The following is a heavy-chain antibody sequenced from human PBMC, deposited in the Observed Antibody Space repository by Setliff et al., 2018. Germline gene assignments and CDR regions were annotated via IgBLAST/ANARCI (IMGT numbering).Heavy chain of an antibody. Sequence: SETLSLTCAVSGASISSSYWWSWIRQATGKGLEWIGEIYHNGITNYNPSLRGRVTFSVDKSKNQFSLNVTSVTAADTAVYYCARDQGGWYAYWGQGTLVTVSS. V-gene: IGHV4-4*02. CDR2: IYHNGIT. CDR1: GASISSSYW. D-gene: IGHD6-19*01. CDR3: ARDQGGWYAY. J-gene: IGHJ4*02.